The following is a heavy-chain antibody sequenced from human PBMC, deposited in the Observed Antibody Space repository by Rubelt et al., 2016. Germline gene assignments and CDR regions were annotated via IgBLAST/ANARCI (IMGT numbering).Heavy chain of an antibody. D-gene: IGHD3-10*01. V-gene: IGHV4-38-2*02. CDR1: GDSISNDYH. CDR2: IYYTGRT. CDR3: ARGASPWYYGTKDYYHY. J-gene: IGHJ4*02. Sequence: QVQLQESGPGLVKPSETLSLTCTVSGDSISNDYHWGWIRQTPGKGLEWIGSIYYTGRTYYPPSLRSRVRMSADTSKNHLSLSLDSVTAADTAVYYCARGASPWYYGTKDYYHYWGPGSQVVVSS.